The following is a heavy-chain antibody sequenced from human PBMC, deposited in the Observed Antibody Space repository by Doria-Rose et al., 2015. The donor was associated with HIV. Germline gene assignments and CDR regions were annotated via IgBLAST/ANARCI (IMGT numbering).Heavy chain of an antibody. CDR3: AKAPIIGPKYYFYMDV. Sequence: VQLVQSGGGLVQPGRSLRLSCVGSGFSFESYAMHWVRLAPGKGLEWVAGLSLDSGATGNADSVEGRFTISRDNAKKSVYLEMRSLRPEDTAFYYCAKAPIIGPKYYFYMDVWGKGTSVTVSS. CDR2: LSLDSGAT. CDR1: GFSFESYA. V-gene: IGHV3-9*01. J-gene: IGHJ6*03. D-gene: IGHD3-3*01.